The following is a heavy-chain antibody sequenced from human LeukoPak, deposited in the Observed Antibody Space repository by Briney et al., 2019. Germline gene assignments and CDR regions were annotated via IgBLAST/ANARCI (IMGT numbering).Heavy chain of an antibody. D-gene: IGHD3-22*01. J-gene: IGHJ4*02. V-gene: IGHV1-69*13. Sequence: GASVKVSCKASGGTFSSYAISWVRQAPGQGLEWMGGIIPIFGTANYAQKFQGRVTITADESTSTAYMELSSLRSEDTAVYYCAIGYYDSSGYPALDYWGQGTLVTVSS. CDR3: AIGYYDSSGYPALDY. CDR2: IIPIFGTA. CDR1: GGTFSSYA.